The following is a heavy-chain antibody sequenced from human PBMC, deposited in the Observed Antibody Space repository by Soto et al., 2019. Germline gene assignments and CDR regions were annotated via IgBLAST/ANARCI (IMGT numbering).Heavy chain of an antibody. D-gene: IGHD6-19*01. J-gene: IGHJ4*02. CDR3: ARGGGYSSGWSDY. Sequence: QVQLVQSGAEVKKPGSSVKVSCKASGGTFSSYTISWVRQAPGQGREWMGRIIPILGIANYAQKFQGRVTITADKSTSTAYMELSSLRSEDTAVYYCARGGGYSSGWSDYWCQGTLVTVSS. CDR2: IIPILGIA. V-gene: IGHV1-69*02. CDR1: GGTFSSYT.